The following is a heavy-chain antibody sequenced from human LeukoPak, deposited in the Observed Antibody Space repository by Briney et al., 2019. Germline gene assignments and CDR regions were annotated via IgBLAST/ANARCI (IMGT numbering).Heavy chain of an antibody. CDR3: VGDAGRGGDFDF. D-gene: IGHD3-10*01. CDR2: IKPDGSEK. J-gene: IGHJ4*02. CDR1: GFTFSRYW. Sequence: GGSLRLSCAASGFTFSRYWMPWVRQAPGKGLQWVANIKPDGSEKYYVDSVKGRFTISRDNAKNSLYLQLNSLRAEDTAVYYCVGDAGRGGDFDFWGQGTLVTVSS. V-gene: IGHV3-7*01.